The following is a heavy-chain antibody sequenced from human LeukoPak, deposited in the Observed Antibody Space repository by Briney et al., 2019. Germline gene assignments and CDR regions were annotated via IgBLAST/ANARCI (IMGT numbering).Heavy chain of an antibody. CDR3: ARSHLGPGSYYWYFDL. V-gene: IGHV4-59*12. Sequence: SETLSLTCTVSGGSISSYYWSWIRQPPGKGLEWIGYIYYSGSTNYNPSLKSRVTISVDTSKNQFSLKLSSVTAADTAVYYCARSHLGPGSYYWYFDLWGRGTLVTVSS. CDR2: IYYSGST. J-gene: IGHJ2*01. CDR1: GGSISSYY. D-gene: IGHD3-10*01.